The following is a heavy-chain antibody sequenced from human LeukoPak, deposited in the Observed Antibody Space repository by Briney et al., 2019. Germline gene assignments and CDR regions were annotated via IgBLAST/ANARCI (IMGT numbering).Heavy chain of an antibody. CDR2: IYYSGST. J-gene: IGHJ4*02. V-gene: IGHV4-31*03. CDR1: GGSISSGGYY. Sequence: SETLSLTCTVSGGSISSGGYYWSWIRQRPGRGLEWIGYIYYSGSTYYNPSLKSRVTISVDTSKNQFSLKLSSVTAADTAVYYCAREVGYCSSTSCYEDYWGQGTLVTVSS. D-gene: IGHD2-2*03. CDR3: AREVGYCSSTSCYEDY.